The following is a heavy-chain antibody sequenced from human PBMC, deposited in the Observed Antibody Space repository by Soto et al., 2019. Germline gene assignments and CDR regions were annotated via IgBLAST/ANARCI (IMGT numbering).Heavy chain of an antibody. Sequence: ASVKVSCKASGYTFTGYYMLWVRQAPGQGLEWMGWINPNSGGTNYAQKFQGWVTMTRDTSISTAYMELSRLRSDDTAVYYCARYRKDFLVFYGYFIDPNWFYPRAQGTLVTGSS. J-gene: IGHJ5*02. CDR3: ARYRKDFLVFYGYFIDPNWFYP. CDR1: GYTFTGYY. V-gene: IGHV1-2*04. CDR2: INPNSGGT. D-gene: IGHD5-18*01.